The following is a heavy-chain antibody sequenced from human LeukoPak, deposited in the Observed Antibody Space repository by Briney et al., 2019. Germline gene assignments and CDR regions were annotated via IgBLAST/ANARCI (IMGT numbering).Heavy chain of an antibody. CDR2: ISSSSSYI. CDR3: ARDCSSTSCYTEGFDY. D-gene: IGHD2-2*02. CDR1: GFTFSSYS. Sequence: GGSLRLSCAASGFTFSSYSMNWVRQAPGKGLEWVSSISSSSSYIYYVDSVKGRFTISRDNAKNSLYLQMNSLRAEDTAVYYCARDCSSTSCYTEGFDYWGQGTLVTVSS. J-gene: IGHJ4*02. V-gene: IGHV3-21*01.